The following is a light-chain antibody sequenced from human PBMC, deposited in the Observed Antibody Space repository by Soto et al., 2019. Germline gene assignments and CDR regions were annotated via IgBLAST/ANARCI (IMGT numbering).Light chain of an antibody. J-gene: IGLJ1*01. Sequence: SYDLSKPPSLSVAPGQTARITCGGNNIGSKSVHWYQQKPGQAPVLVVDDDSDRPSGIPERFSGSNSGNTATLTISRVEAGDEADYFCHVWDSSSEHVFGTGTKVTVL. CDR2: DDS. CDR3: HVWDSSSEHV. V-gene: IGLV3-21*02. CDR1: NIGSKS.